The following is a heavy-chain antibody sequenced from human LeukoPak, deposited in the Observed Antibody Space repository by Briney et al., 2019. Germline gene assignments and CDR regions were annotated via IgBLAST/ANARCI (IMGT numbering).Heavy chain of an antibody. D-gene: IGHD3-10*01. V-gene: IGHV4-59*08. J-gene: IGHJ5*02. CDR1: GGSMSTYY. Sequence: PSETLSLTCTVSGGSMSTYYWTWIRQPPGKGLEWIGFIYYTGSTNYNPSLKSRVTISVDTSKNQFSLKVTSVTAADTAIYYCARHDSYGSVNWFDPWGQGTLVTVSS. CDR3: ARHDSYGSVNWFDP. CDR2: IYYTGST.